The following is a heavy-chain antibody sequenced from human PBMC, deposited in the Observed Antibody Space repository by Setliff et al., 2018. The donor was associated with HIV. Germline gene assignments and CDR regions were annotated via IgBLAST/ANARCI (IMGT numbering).Heavy chain of an antibody. Sequence: GESLKISCQAFGFPFTTYRISWVRQMPGKGLEWMGMIYPGDPDARYNPSLQGQVTISADKSIRTAYLQWSSLKASDTATYYCVRHINSYWYGDGMDVWGQGTTVTVSS. CDR2: IYPGDPDA. CDR1: GFPFTTYR. CDR3: VRHINSYWYGDGMDV. J-gene: IGHJ6*02. D-gene: IGHD2-8*02. V-gene: IGHV5-51*01.